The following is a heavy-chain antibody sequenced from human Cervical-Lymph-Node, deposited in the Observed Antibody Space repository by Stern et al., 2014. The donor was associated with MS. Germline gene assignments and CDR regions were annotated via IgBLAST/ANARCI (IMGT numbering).Heavy chain of an antibody. V-gene: IGHV4-4*02. J-gene: IGHJ6*02. D-gene: IGHD2-15*01. CDR3: ARGSSGGSGYGMDV. CDR2: FFESGVT. Sequence: QVQLQESGPGLVKPSGTLSLTCAVSGDSARRRNWWHWVRQSLGKGLLWIGKFFESGVTHYNPPLKSRVIISIDRSKTHLSLNLTSVTAADTAVYYCARGSSGGSGYGMDVWGQGTTIIVSS. CDR1: GDSARRRNW.